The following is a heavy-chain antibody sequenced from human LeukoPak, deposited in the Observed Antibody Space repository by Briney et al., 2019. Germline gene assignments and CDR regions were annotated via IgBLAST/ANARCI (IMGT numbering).Heavy chain of an antibody. V-gene: IGHV4-59*01. CDR3: ARAEKTPDFWSGYGN. D-gene: IGHD3-3*01. CDR2: IHYGGNT. Sequence: SETLSLTCTVSGASLSKFYWSWIRQPPGKGLEWIGYIHYGGNTRYDPSLESRVSMSVDTSKNQFSLMLRSVTAADTAVYYCARAEKTPDFWSGYGNWGQGNLVTVSS. CDR1: GASLSKFY. J-gene: IGHJ4*02.